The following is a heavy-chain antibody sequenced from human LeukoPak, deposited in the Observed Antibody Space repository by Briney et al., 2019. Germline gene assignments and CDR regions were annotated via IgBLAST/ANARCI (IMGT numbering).Heavy chain of an antibody. CDR2: INHSGST. J-gene: IGHJ4*02. D-gene: IGHD2-15*01. V-gene: IGHV4-34*01. CDR1: GGSFSGYY. CDR3: ARGAPGRYCSGGSCYFDY. Sequence: SETLSLTCAVYGGSFSGYYWSWIRQPPGKGLEWIGEINHSGSTNYNPSLKSRVTISVDTSKNQFSLKLGSVTAADTAVYYCARGAPGRYCSGGSCYFDYWGQGTLVTVSS.